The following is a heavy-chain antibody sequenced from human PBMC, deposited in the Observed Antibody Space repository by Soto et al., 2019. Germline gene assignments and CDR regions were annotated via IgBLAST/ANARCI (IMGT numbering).Heavy chain of an antibody. CDR2: IVVGSGNT. V-gene: IGHV1-58*01. CDR3: AAADDYVWGSYRYTLGAFDI. J-gene: IGHJ3*02. D-gene: IGHD3-16*02. Sequence: SVKVSCKASGFTFTSSAVQWVRQARVQRLEWIGWIVVGSGNTNYAQKFQERVTITRDMSTSTAYMELSSLRSEDTAVYYCAAADDYVWGSYRYTLGAFDIWGQGTMVTVSS. CDR1: GFTFTSSA.